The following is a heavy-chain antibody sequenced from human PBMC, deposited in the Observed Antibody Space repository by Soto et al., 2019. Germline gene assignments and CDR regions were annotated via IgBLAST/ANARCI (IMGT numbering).Heavy chain of an antibody. V-gene: IGHV1-69*02. CDR1: GGTFSSYT. CDR2: IIPILGIA. D-gene: IGHD2-8*01. J-gene: IGHJ3*02. CDR3: ARSQMVPPSIDI. Sequence: QVQLVQSGAEVTKPGSSVKFSCKASGGTFSSYTISWVRQAPGQGLEWMGRIIPILGIANYAQKFQGRVTITADKSTSTAYMELSSLRSEDTAVYYCARSQMVPPSIDIWGQGTMVTVSS.